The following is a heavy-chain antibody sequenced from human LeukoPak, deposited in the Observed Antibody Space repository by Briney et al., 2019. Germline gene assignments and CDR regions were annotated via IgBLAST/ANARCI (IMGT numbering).Heavy chain of an antibody. Sequence: PSETLSLTCTVSGGSISSYYWSWIRQPPGKGLEWIGYIYYSGSTNYNPSLKSRVTISVDTSKNQFSLKLSSVTAADTAVYYCARGNGILEGVGEYYYGMDVWGQGTTVTVSS. J-gene: IGHJ6*02. CDR3: ARGNGILEGVGEYYYGMDV. V-gene: IGHV4-59*01. CDR2: IYYSGST. D-gene: IGHD1-26*01. CDR1: GGSISSYY.